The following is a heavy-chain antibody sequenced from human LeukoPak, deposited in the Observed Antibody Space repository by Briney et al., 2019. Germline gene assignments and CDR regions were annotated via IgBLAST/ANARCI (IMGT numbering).Heavy chain of an antibody. D-gene: IGHD2-2*01. CDR2: INYSGSA. Sequence: PSETLSLTCTVSGGFISNYYWTWVRQPPATGLEWIGYINYSGSAHYNPSLKNRVTISLDTSQSQFSLKLTSVTVADTAVYFCARVDQLLYHGMDVWGQGTTVTISS. V-gene: IGHV4-59*01. CDR1: GGFISNYY. CDR3: ARVDQLLYHGMDV. J-gene: IGHJ6*02.